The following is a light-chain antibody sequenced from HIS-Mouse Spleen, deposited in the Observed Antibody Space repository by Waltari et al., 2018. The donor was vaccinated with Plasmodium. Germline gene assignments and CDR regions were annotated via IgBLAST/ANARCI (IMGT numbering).Light chain of an antibody. CDR1: SSYVGGYNY. CDR3: CSYAGSYTYV. CDR2: DVS. V-gene: IGLV2-11*01. J-gene: IGLJ1*01. Sequence: QSALTQPRSVSGSPGQSVPIPFTGPSSYVGGYNYVSWYQQPPGKAPKLMIDDVSNRPSGVPDRFSGSKSGNTASLTISGLQAEDEADYYCCSYAGSYTYVFGTGTKVTVL.